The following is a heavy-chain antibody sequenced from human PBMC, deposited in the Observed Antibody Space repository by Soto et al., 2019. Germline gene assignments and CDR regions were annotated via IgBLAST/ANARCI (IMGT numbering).Heavy chain of an antibody. J-gene: IGHJ4*02. CDR2: IYWNDDK. D-gene: IGHD2-8*01. Sequence: QITLKESGPTLVKPTQTLTLTCTFSGFSLSTSGVGVGWIRQPPGKALEWLALIYWNDDKRYSPSLKSRLTITNDTSKNQVVLTMTNMDPVDTAKYFCAHISCTNSVCYTFDYGGQGTLVTVSS. V-gene: IGHV2-5*01. CDR1: GFSLSTSGVG. CDR3: AHISCTNSVCYTFDY.